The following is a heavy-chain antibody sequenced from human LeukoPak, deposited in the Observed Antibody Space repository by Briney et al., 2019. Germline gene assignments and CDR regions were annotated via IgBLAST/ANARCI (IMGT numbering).Heavy chain of an antibody. CDR3: ARHRITILGSPENFDY. Sequence: GASVKVSCKASGYTFTSYGISWMRQAPGQGLEWMGWISAYNGNTNYAQKLQGRVTMTTDTSTSTAYMELRSLRSDDTAVYYCARHRITILGSPENFDYWGQGTLVTVSS. V-gene: IGHV1-18*01. CDR1: GYTFTSYG. CDR2: ISAYNGNT. J-gene: IGHJ4*02. D-gene: IGHD3-9*01.